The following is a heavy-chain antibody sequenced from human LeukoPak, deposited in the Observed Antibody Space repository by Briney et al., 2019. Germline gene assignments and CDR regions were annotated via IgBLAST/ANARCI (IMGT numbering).Heavy chain of an antibody. CDR3: TSRGWIVGLDNY. CDR1: GGTISSSSYY. V-gene: IGHV4-39*01. J-gene: IGHJ4*02. Sequence: SETPSLKCAISGGTISSSSYYRGWIRQPPGKGLEWIASIYYSGTSYYNPSLTWRVTISADTSNNQFSLKLSSVTAADTAVYYCTSRGWIVGLDNYCGQGTLVTVSS. CDR2: IYYSGTS. D-gene: IGHD3-22*01.